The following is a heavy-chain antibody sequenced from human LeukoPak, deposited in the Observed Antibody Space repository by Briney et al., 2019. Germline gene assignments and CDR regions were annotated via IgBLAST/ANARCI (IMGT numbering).Heavy chain of an antibody. J-gene: IGHJ3*02. CDR3: ARHDEVYSYDAFDI. V-gene: IGHV4-59*08. Sequence: SETLSLTCNVSGGSISSYYWSWIRQPPGKGLEWIGDIYYTGSTKYNPSLKSRVTISVDTSKNQFSLKLRSVTAADTAVYYCARHDEVYSYDAFDIWGQGTMVTVSS. CDR1: GGSISSYY. CDR2: IYYTGST. D-gene: IGHD5-18*01.